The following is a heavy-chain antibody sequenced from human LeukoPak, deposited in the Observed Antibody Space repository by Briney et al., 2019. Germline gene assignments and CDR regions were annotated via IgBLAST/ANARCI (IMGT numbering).Heavy chain of an antibody. Sequence: ASVKVSCKASGYTFTTYAMNWVRQAPGQGLEWMGWINTNTGNPTYAQGFTGRFVFSLDTSVSTAYVQISSLEADDTAAYYCARGLGFCNDGSCSFDYWGQGTLVTVSS. CDR2: INTNTGNP. J-gene: IGHJ4*02. D-gene: IGHD2-15*01. CDR3: ARGLGFCNDGSCSFDY. CDR1: GYTFTTYA. V-gene: IGHV7-4-1*02.